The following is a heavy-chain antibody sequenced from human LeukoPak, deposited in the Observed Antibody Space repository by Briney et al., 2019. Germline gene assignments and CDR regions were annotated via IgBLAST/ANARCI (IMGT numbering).Heavy chain of an antibody. D-gene: IGHD3-22*01. CDR2: IYYSGST. Sequence: PSETLSLTCTVSGGSISSYYWSWIRQPPGKGLEWIGYIYYSGSTNYNPSLKSRVTISVDTSKNQFSLKLSSVTAADTAVYYCARVNGCDSSPGDRNYFDYWGQGTLVTVSS. CDR1: GGSISSYY. V-gene: IGHV4-59*01. CDR3: ARVNGCDSSPGDRNYFDY. J-gene: IGHJ4*02.